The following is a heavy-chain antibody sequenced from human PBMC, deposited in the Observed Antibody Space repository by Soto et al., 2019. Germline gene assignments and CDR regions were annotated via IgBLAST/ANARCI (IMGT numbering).Heavy chain of an antibody. D-gene: IGHD3-22*01. CDR2: ISAYNGNT. CDR1: GYSFATSG. Sequence: QVKLVQSGTEVKQPGASIKVSCKASGYSFATSGISCVRQAPGQGLEWMGWISAYNGNTNYDQKLQDKVTMSKDTSTSTEYLELRNLRSDDTSVYYCERAGQYYDSSGYANWGQGPLVTVAS. J-gene: IGHJ4*02. V-gene: IGHV1-18*01. CDR3: ERAGQYYDSSGYAN.